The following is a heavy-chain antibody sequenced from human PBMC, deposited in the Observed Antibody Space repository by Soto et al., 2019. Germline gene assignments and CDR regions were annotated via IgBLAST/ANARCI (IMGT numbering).Heavy chain of an antibody. Sequence: QVQLVQSGAEVKKPGSSVKVSCKASGGTFSSYTISWVRQAPGQGLEWMGRIIPILGIANYAQKFQGRVTITADKSTSTAYRELSSLRSEDTAVYYCARPNSSSWYEGNMDYWGQGTLVTVSS. D-gene: IGHD6-13*01. CDR1: GGTFSSYT. J-gene: IGHJ4*02. V-gene: IGHV1-69*02. CDR2: IIPILGIA. CDR3: ARPNSSSWYEGNMDY.